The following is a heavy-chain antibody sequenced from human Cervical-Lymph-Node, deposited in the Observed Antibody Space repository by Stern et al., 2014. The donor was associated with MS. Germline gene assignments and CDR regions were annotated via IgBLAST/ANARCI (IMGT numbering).Heavy chain of an antibody. D-gene: IGHD4-17*01. V-gene: IGHV3-33*01. CDR2: IWYDGSNK. J-gene: IGHJ4*02. CDR1: GFTFSSYG. CDR3: ARELRSLDY. Sequence: VQLVESGGVVVPPGRSLRLSCAASGFTFSSYGMHWVRQAPGKGLEWVAVIWYDGSNKYYADSVKGRFTISRDNSKNTLYRQMNSLRAEDTAVYYCARELRSLDYWGQGTLVTVSS.